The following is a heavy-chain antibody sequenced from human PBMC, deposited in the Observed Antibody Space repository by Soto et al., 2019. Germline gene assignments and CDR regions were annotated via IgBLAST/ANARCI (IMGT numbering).Heavy chain of an antibody. CDR3: ARGRKYSSSWTPDYYYGMDV. J-gene: IGHJ6*02. CDR1: GYTFTGYY. V-gene: IGHV1-8*02. CDR2: INPNSGNT. Sequence: ASVKVSCKASGYTFTGYYMHWVRQAPGQGLEWMGWINPNSGNTGYAQKYQGRVTMTRNTSISTAYMELSSLRSEDTAVYYCARGRKYSSSWTPDYYYGMDVWGQGTTVTVS. D-gene: IGHD6-6*01.